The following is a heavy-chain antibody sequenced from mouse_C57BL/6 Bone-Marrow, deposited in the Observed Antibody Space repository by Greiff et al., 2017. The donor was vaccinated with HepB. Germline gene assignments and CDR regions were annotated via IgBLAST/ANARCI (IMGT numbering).Heavy chain of an antibody. V-gene: IGHV1-64*01. CDR2: IHPNSGST. CDR1: GYTFTSYW. J-gene: IGHJ4*01. CDR3: ARDYDYDRSLYAMDY. D-gene: IGHD2-4*01. Sequence: VQLQQPGAELVKPGASVKLSCKASGYTFTSYWMHWVKQRPGQGLEWIGMIHPNSGSTNYNEKFKSKATLTVDKSSSTAYMQLSSLTSEDSAVYYCARDYDYDRSLYAMDYWGQGTSVTVSS.